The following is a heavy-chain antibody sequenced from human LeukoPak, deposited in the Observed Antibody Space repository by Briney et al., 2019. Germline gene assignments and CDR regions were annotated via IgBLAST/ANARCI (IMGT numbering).Heavy chain of an antibody. CDR1: GYTFTSYD. Sequence: ASVKVSCKASGYTFTSYDINWVRQATGQGLEWMGWMNPNSGNTGYAQKFQGRVTITRNTSISTAYMELSSLRSEDTAVYYCATYSGGNSDYYYMDVWGKGTTVTVSS. CDR2: MNPNSGNT. D-gene: IGHD4-23*01. CDR3: ATYSGGNSDYYYMDV. V-gene: IGHV1-8*03. J-gene: IGHJ6*03.